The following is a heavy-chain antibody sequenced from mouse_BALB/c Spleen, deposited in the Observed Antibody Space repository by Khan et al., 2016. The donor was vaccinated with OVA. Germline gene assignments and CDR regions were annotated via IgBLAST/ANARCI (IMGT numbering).Heavy chain of an antibody. CDR3: SRTPGYYGSNYFDQ. CDR1: GFTFSDYG. Sequence: EVELVESGGDLVKPGGSLKLSCAAAGFTFSDYGMSWVLQTPVKSLEWVATISPGGSFTYYLDNVKGRFTISIDSAKNNLYLQMTSLRSEDTDMYYGSRTPGYYGSNYFDQWGQGTSLTVSS. J-gene: IGHJ2*03. D-gene: IGHD1-1*01. V-gene: IGHV5-9-2*01. CDR2: ISPGGSFT.